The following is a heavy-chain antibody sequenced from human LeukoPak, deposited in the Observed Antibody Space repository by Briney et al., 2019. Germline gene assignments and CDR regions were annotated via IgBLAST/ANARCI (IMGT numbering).Heavy chain of an antibody. J-gene: IGHJ6*02. Sequence: PGGSLRLSCAASGFTFSSYAMSWVRQAPGKGPECVSAISGSGGSTYYADSVKDRFTLSRDNSKSTLYLQMNSLRAEDTAVYYCAKLFYTASVYYYYGMDVWGQGTTVTVSS. CDR1: GFTFSSYA. CDR3: AKLFYTASVYYYYGMDV. D-gene: IGHD3-16*01. CDR2: ISGSGGST. V-gene: IGHV3-23*01.